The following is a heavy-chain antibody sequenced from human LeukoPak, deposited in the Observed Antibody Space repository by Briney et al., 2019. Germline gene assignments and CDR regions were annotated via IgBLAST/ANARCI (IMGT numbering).Heavy chain of an antibody. CDR3: ARGRSEYRNYLNWFDP. J-gene: IGHJ5*02. CDR1: GGTFSSYA. V-gene: IGHV1-69*13. CDR2: IIPIFGTA. D-gene: IGHD1-7*01. Sequence: ASVKVSCKASGGTFSSYAISWVRQAPGQGLEWMGGIIPIFGTANYAQKFQGRVTITADESTSTAYMELSSLRSEDTAVYYCARGRSEYRNYLNWFDPWGRGTLVTVSS.